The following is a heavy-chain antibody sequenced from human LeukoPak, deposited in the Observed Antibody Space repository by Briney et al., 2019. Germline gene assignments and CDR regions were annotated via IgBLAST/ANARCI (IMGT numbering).Heavy chain of an antibody. CDR2: FYHSGST. CDR1: GYSITSGYY. J-gene: IGHJ4*02. V-gene: IGHV4-38-2*02. CDR3: ARARAPDY. Sequence: PSETLSLTCTVSGYSITSGYYWGWIRQPPGKGLEWIGNFYHSGSTYYNPSLKSRVTISVDTSKNQFSLRLSSVTAADTAVYYCARARAPDYWGQGNVVTVSS.